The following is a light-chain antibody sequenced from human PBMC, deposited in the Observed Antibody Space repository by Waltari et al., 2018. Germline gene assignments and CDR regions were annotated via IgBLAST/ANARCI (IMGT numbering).Light chain of an antibody. Sequence: DVHMTQSPSSVSASVGDRVTISCRASHGLSTWLAWYQQKPGRAPKLPIHTSSILQSGVPSRFSGSGSVTDFTLTISSLQPEDVATYYCQQANSFPWTFGQGTRVDIK. CDR1: HGLSTW. V-gene: IGKV1-12*01. CDR3: QQANSFPWT. J-gene: IGKJ1*01. CDR2: TSS.